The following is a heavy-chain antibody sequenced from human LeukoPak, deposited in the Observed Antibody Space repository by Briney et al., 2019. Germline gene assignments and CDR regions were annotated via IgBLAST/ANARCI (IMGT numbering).Heavy chain of an antibody. CDR2: IYHSGSP. Sequence: SGTLSLTCAVSGGSISSNNWWGWVRQPPGKGLEWIGEIYHSGSPNYNPSLKSRVTISVDKSRNHFSLNLSSVTAADTAVYYCARDTRSYDTSGYYYFDYWGQGALVTVSS. D-gene: IGHD3-22*01. J-gene: IGHJ4*02. CDR3: ARDTRSYDTSGYYYFDY. V-gene: IGHV4-4*02. CDR1: GGSISSNNW.